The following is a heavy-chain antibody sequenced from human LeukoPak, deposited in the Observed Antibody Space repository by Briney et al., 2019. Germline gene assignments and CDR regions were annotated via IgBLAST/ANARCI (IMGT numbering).Heavy chain of an antibody. V-gene: IGHV3-48*03. J-gene: IGHJ4*02. Sequence: GGSLRLSCAASGFTFSSYEMNWVRQAPGKGLEWVSYISGSGSTIYYADSVKGRFTISRDNAKNSLCLQMNSLRAEDTAVYYCAREGRYFFDYWGQGTLVTVSS. CDR3: AREGRYFFDY. CDR2: ISGSGSTI. D-gene: IGHD3-9*01. CDR1: GFTFSSYE.